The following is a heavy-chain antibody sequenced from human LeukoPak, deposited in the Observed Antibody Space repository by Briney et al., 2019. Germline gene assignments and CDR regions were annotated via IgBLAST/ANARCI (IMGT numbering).Heavy chain of an antibody. CDR3: ARLETYYYGSGSPQGAFDI. Sequence: SQTLSLTCTVSGGSISSGDYYWSWIRQPPGKGLEWIGYIYYSGSTYYNPSLKNRVTISVDTSKNQFSLKLSSVTAADTAVYYCARLETYYYGSGSPQGAFDIWGQGTMVTVSS. J-gene: IGHJ3*02. V-gene: IGHV4-30-4*08. CDR1: GGSISSGDYY. D-gene: IGHD3-10*01. CDR2: IYYSGST.